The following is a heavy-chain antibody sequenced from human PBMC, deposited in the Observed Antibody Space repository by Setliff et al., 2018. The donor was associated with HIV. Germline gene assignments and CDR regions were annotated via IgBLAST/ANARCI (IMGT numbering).Heavy chain of an antibody. D-gene: IGHD3-10*01. CDR3: TNRGGSGTNVGNWFDP. CDR2: ISGFNGNT. Sequence: ASVKVSCKASAYSFSKYGISWVRQAPGQGLEWMGWISGFNGNTKYAQKFQGRLTITAVQSQNTVYMELSSLRSDDTAVYYCTNRGGSGTNVGNWFDPWGQGTLVTVSS. CDR1: AYSFSKYG. J-gene: IGHJ5*02. V-gene: IGHV1-18*01.